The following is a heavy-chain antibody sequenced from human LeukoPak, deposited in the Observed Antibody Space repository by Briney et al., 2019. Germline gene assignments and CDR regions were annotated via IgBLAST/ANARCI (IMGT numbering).Heavy chain of an antibody. V-gene: IGHV3-21*01. D-gene: IGHD6-13*01. Sequence: PGGSLRLSCADSGFTFSNYNMNWVRQAPGKAMEWVSSITSSGTYTFYADSVKGRFTISRDNAKNSLYLQMNSLRAEDTAVYYCASRPGTYSSSWYTFDIWGQGTMVTVSS. CDR2: ITSSGTYT. J-gene: IGHJ3*02. CDR3: ASRPGTYSSSWYTFDI. CDR1: GFTFSNYN.